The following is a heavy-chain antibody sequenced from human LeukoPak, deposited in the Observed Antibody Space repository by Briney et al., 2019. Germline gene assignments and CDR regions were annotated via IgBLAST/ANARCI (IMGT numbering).Heavy chain of an antibody. CDR2: VNPDGSVK. CDR1: GFTFGSHW. Sequence: PGGSLRLSCAASGFTFGSHWMDWVRQAPGKGLEWVANVNPDGSVKHYVDSVKGRFTNSRDNTKNSLYLETNSLRAEDTAVYYCAKNFGWQQFDYWGQGTLVTVSS. D-gene: IGHD5-24*01. J-gene: IGHJ4*02. CDR3: AKNFGWQQFDY. V-gene: IGHV3-7*01.